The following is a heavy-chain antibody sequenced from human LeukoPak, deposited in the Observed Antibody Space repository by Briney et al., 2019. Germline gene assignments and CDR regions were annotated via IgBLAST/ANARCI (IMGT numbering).Heavy chain of an antibody. CDR2: INPSGGSP. CDR1: GYTFTSYY. J-gene: IGHJ5*01. CDR3: ARAQSGSYLGNWFDS. V-gene: IGHV1-46*01. D-gene: IGHD1-26*01. Sequence: AASVKVSCKTSGYTFTSYYIHWVRQAPGQGLEWMGRINPSGGSPSYAQNFQGRVIMTRDTSISTVYMELSSLRSEDTAVYYCARAQSGSYLGNWFDSWGQGTLVTVSS.